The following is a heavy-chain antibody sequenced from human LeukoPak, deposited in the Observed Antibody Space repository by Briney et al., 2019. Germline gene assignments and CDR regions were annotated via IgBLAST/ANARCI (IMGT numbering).Heavy chain of an antibody. J-gene: IGHJ1*01. CDR2: IYYSGTT. Sequence: SETLSLTCTVSGGTISSSNYYWGWVRQPPGKGLEWIGSIYYSGTTFYKPALKSRVTISVDTSKNQFSLKLSSVTAADTAVYYCAGEITSSCHHWGQGTLVTVSS. D-gene: IGHD1-14*01. CDR3: AGEITSSCHH. V-gene: IGHV4-39*01. CDR1: GGTISSSNYY.